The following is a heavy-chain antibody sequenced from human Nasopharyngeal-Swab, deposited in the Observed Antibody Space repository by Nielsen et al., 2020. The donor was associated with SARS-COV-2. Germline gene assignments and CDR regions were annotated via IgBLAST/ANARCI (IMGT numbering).Heavy chain of an antibody. CDR2: INTNTGNP. CDR3: ARGAHSSSWYVYYYYYYGMDV. D-gene: IGHD6-13*01. J-gene: IGHJ6*02. Sequence: WVRQAPGQGLEWMGWINTNTGNPTYAQGFTGRFVFSLDTSVSTAYLQISSLKAEDTAVYYCARGAHSSSWYVYYYYYYGMDVWGQGTTVTVSS. V-gene: IGHV7-4-1*02.